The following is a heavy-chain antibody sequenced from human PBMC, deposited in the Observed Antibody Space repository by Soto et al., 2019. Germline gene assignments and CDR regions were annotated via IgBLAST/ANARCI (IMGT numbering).Heavy chain of an antibody. D-gene: IGHD6-19*01. CDR2: IYYSGST. CDR3: ARDQSGWYGMDV. V-gene: IGHV4-59*01. J-gene: IGHJ6*02. Sequence: SETLSLTCTVSGGSISSYYWSWIRQPPGKGLEWIGYIYYSGSTNYNPSLKSRVTISVDTSKNQFSLKLSSVTAADTAMYYCARDQSGWYGMDVWGQGTTVTVSS. CDR1: GGSISSYY.